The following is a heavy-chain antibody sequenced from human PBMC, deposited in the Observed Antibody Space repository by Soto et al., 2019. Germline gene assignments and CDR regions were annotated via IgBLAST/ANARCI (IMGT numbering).Heavy chain of an antibody. V-gene: IGHV3-30*03. Sequence: GGSLRLSCAASGFTFSSYGMHWVRQAPGKGLEWVAVISYDGSNKYYADSVKGRFTISRDNSKNTLYLQMNSLRAEDTAVYYCATTGGINRAFDIWGQGTMVTVSS. CDR2: ISYDGSNK. CDR1: GFTFSSYG. D-gene: IGHD3-16*01. CDR3: ATTGGINRAFDI. J-gene: IGHJ3*02.